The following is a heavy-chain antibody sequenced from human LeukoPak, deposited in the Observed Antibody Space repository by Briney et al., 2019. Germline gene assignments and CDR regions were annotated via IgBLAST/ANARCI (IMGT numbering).Heavy chain of an antibody. CDR2: ISAYNGNT. CDR1: GSTFSSYY. J-gene: IGHJ4*02. V-gene: IGHV1-18*04. Sequence: GASVKVSCKTSGSTFSSYYMHWVRQAPGQGLEWMGWISAYNGNTNYAQKLQGRVTMTTDTSTSTAYMELRSLRSDDTAVYYCAIGIAVAGTVPRLDYWGQGTLVTVSS. D-gene: IGHD6-19*01. CDR3: AIGIAVAGTVPRLDY.